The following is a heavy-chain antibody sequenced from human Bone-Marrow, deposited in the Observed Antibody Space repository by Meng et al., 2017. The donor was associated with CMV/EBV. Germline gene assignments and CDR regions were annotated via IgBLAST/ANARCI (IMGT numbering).Heavy chain of an antibody. CDR3: ARDGEEPFDL. Sequence: ASVKVSCKASGGTFSSYAISWVRQAPGQGLEWMGWINPNSGGTNYAQKFQGRVTMTRDTSISTAYMELSRLRSDDTAVYYCARDGEEPFDLWGRGTLVTVSS. D-gene: IGHD7-27*01. CDR2: INPNSGGT. V-gene: IGHV1-2*02. J-gene: IGHJ2*01. CDR1: GGTFSSYA.